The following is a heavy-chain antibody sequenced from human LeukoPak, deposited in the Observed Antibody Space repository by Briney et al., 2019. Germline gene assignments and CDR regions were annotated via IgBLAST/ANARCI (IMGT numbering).Heavy chain of an antibody. CDR1: GFTFSSYG. J-gene: IGHJ4*02. Sequence: GGSLRLSCAASGFTFSSYGMHWVRQAPGKGLEWVAVISYDGSNKYYADSVKGRFTISRDNSKNTLYLQMNSLRAEDTAVYYCAKDRNQLPIDYWGQGTLVTVSS. CDR3: AKDRNQLPIDY. CDR2: ISYDGSNK. D-gene: IGHD2-2*01. V-gene: IGHV3-30*18.